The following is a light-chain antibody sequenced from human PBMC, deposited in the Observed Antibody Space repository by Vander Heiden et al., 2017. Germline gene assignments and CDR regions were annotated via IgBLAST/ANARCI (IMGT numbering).Light chain of an antibody. CDR2: EDS. J-gene: IGLJ2*01. V-gene: IGLV3-21*02. CDR3: QVWDSSSDHVI. Sequence: SYVLTQPPSVSVAPAQTARITCGGNSIGSRSVHWYQQKPGQAPLLVVYEDSDRPSGISERFSGSNSGNTATLTISRVEAGDEADYFCQVWDSSSDHVIFGGGTKLTVL. CDR1: SIGSRS.